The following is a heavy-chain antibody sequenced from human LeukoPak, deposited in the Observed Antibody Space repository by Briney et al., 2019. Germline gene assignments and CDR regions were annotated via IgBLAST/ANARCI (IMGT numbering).Heavy chain of an antibody. V-gene: IGHV3-23*01. Sequence: PGGSLRLSCAASGFTLSSYAMSWVRQAPGKGLEWVSAISDSGNTYHADSVKGRFTISRDNSKNTLYLQMNSLRAEDTAVYYCAKTDWLRQNNYYYYYYMDVWGKGTTVTISS. J-gene: IGHJ6*03. CDR1: GFTLSSYA. CDR3: AKTDWLRQNNYYYYYYMDV. CDR2: ISDSGNT. D-gene: IGHD3-9*01.